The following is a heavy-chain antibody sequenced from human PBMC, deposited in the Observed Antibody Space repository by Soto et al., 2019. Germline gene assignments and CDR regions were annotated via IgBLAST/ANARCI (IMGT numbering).Heavy chain of an antibody. Sequence: EVQLVESGGGLVQPGGSLRLSFAVSGFTFNRHWMSWVRQTPGKGLEWVASIKEDGSEKYYVDSVKGRFTISRDNAKNSLCLQMNSLRVEDTAVYYCVRTGWNPPDYGGQGTLVTVSS. CDR3: VRTGWNPPDY. CDR1: GFTFNRHW. D-gene: IGHD1-1*01. CDR2: IKEDGSEK. J-gene: IGHJ4*02. V-gene: IGHV3-7*01.